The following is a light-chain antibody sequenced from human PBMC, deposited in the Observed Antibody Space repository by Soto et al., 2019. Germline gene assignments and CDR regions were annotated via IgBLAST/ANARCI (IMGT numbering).Light chain of an antibody. CDR1: SSNIGINY. Sequence: SVLTQPPSVSAAPGQKITISCSGSSSNIGINYVSWFQHLPGTAPKLLMYDNNKRPSGIPDRFSGSKSGTSATLGITGLQTGDEADYYCGTWDSSLSVYVFGTGTKVTVL. CDR2: DNN. J-gene: IGLJ1*01. CDR3: GTWDSSLSVYV. V-gene: IGLV1-51*01.